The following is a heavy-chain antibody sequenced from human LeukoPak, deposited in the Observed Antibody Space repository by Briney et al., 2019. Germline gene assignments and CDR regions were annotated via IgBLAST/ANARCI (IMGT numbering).Heavy chain of an antibody. CDR1: GGSISSYY. CDR3: ARHALHGQNTMLDY. CDR2: IYYSGST. D-gene: IGHD2-2*01. V-gene: IGHV4-59*08. Sequence: PSETLSLTCTVSGGSISSYYWSWIRQPPGKGLEWIGYIYYSGSTNYNPSLKSRVTISVDTSKNQFSLKLSSVTAADTAVYYCARHALHGQNTMLDYWGQGTLVTVSS. J-gene: IGHJ4*02.